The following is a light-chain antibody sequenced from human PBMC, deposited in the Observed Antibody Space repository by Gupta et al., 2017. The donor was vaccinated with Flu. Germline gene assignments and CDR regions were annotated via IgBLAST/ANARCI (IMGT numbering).Light chain of an antibody. V-gene: IGLV2-23*02. Sequence: SALTPPASVSGSPGQPITISCTGSCRDVGSYYLVSWYQQHPGKAPKVMIYEVNKRPSGVTNRFSGSKSGHTASLTISGLQAEDEANYYCCSYAGSTTLVFGGGTKV. CDR2: EVN. CDR3: CSYAGSTTLV. J-gene: IGLJ3*02. CDR1: CRDVGSYYL.